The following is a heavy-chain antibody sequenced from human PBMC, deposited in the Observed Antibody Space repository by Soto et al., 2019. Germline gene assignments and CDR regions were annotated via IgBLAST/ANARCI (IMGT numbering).Heavy chain of an antibody. V-gene: IGHV3-23*01. D-gene: IGHD2-2*01. CDR2: ISGSGGST. CDR1: GFTFSSYA. CDR3: AKLASIVVVPAANFDY. J-gene: IGHJ4*02. Sequence: GGSLRLSCAASGFTFSSYAMSWVRQAPGKGLEWVSAISGSGGSTYYADSVKGRFTISRDNSKNTLYLQMNSLGAEDTAVYYCAKLASIVVVPAANFDYWGQGTLVTVSS.